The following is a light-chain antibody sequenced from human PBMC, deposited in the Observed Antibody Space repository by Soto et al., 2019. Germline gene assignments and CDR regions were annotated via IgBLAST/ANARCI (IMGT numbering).Light chain of an antibody. J-gene: IGKJ4*01. CDR1: QNIDSD. CDR3: QQYGSSPRA. V-gene: IGKV3-20*01. Sequence: EIVLTQSPGTLSLSPGERATLSCRASQNIDSDLAWYQQRPGQPPRLLIYGASSRATGIPDRFSGSGSGTDFTLTISRLEPEDFAVYYCQQYGSSPRAFGGGTKVDIK. CDR2: GAS.